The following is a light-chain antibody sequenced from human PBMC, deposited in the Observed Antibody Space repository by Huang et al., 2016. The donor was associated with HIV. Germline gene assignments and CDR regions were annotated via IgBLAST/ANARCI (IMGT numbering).Light chain of an antibody. CDR3: QQSYSTASS. V-gene: IGKV1-39*01. CDR1: QSISRY. J-gene: IGKJ5*01. CDR2: AAS. Sequence: DIQMTQSPSSLSASVGDRVTITCRASQSISRYLNWYQQQPGKAPKLLIYAASSLQSGVPSRFSGRGSGTDFTLTISSLQPEDFATYYCQQSYSTASSFGQGTRLEIK.